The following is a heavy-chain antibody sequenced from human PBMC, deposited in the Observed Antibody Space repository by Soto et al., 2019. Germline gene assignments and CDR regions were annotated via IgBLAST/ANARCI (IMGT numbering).Heavy chain of an antibody. J-gene: IGHJ4*02. D-gene: IGHD3-10*01. CDR3: ARCRLGSSHAN. V-gene: IGHV3-7*03. CDR2: IKQDGSEQ. CDR1: GFTFSGNW. Sequence: EVQLVESGGGLVQPGGSLRLSCVASGFTFSGNWMRWVRQAPETGLAWVASIKQDGSEQYYVDSVRGRFTISRDNAKNSLYLQMSSLRVEDAATSYCARCRLGSSHANWGQGTLVTVFS.